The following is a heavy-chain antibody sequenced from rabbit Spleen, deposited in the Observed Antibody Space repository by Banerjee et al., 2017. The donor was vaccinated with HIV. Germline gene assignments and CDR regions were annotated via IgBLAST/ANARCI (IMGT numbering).Heavy chain of an antibody. V-gene: IGHV1S45*01. CDR2: IYAGSSGKT. D-gene: IGHD1-1*01. Sequence: QEQLEESGGGLVKPEGSLTLTCTASGFSFSSSYWIWWVRQAPGKGLEWIACIYAGSSGKTAYASWAKGRFTISKTSSTTVTLQMTSLTAADTATYFCARLVSGSGELNLWGPGTLVTVS. J-gene: IGHJ4*01. CDR1: GFSFSSSYW. CDR3: ARLVSGSGELNL.